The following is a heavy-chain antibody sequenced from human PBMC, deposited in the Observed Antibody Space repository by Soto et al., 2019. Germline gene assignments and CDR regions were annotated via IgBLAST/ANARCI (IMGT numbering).Heavy chain of an antibody. CDR2: ISYDGSNK. D-gene: IGHD4-17*01. CDR1: GFTFSNYA. J-gene: IGHJ4*02. CDR3: ARAPTTVTTAYYFDY. Sequence: QVQLVESGGGVVQPGRSLRLSCAASGFTFSNYAMHWVRQAPGKGLEWVAVISYDGSNKYYADSVKGRFTISRDNSKNTLYLQMNSLRAEETAVYYCARAPTTVTTAYYFDYWGQGTLVTVSS. V-gene: IGHV3-30-3*01.